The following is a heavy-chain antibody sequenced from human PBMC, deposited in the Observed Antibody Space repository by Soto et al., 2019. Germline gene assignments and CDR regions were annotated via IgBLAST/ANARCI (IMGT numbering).Heavy chain of an antibody. CDR3: ARHAAYCSSTSCYYFDS. CDR1: GGSISSSSYY. J-gene: IGHJ4*02. D-gene: IGHD2-2*01. Sequence: PSETLSLTSTVSGGSISSSSYYWGWIRQPPGKGLEWIGSIYYSGSTYYNPSLKSRVTISVDTSKNQFSLKLSSVTAADTAVYYCARHAAYCSSTSCYYFDSWGQGTLVTVSS. V-gene: IGHV4-39*01. CDR2: IYYSGST.